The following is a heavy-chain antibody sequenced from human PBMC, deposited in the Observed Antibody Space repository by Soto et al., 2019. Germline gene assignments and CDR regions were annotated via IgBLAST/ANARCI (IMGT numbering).Heavy chain of an antibody. J-gene: IGHJ3*02. Sequence: TVASQRLSCTASGFNFRSYGRSWVSEAPGKGLAWVANIKQDGSEKYYVDSVKGRFTISRDNAKNSLYLQMNSLRAEDTAVYYCARHTYYDFWSGYSRGAFDIWGQGTMVTVSS. V-gene: IGHV3-7*05. CDR3: ARHTYYDFWSGYSRGAFDI. CDR2: IKQDGSEK. D-gene: IGHD3-3*01. CDR1: GFNFRSYG.